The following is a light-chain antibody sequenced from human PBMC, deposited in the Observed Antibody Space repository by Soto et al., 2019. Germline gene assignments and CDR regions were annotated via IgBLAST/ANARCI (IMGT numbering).Light chain of an antibody. V-gene: IGKV3-15*01. Sequence: EIVMTQSPATLSVSPGERATLSCRASQSVSSNLAWYQQKPGQAPRLLIYGASTRATGIPARFSGSGSGTEFTLTLSSLQSEEFAVYYCQQYNNWPLTFGGGTKVEIK. J-gene: IGKJ4*01. CDR2: GAS. CDR1: QSVSSN. CDR3: QQYNNWPLT.